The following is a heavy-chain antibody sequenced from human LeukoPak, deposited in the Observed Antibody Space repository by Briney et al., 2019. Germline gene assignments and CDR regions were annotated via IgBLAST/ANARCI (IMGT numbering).Heavy chain of an antibody. CDR3: ARDLDSSGYTNWFDP. CDR2: INPNSGGT. V-gene: IGHV1-2*02. Sequence: ASVKVSCKASGYTFTGYYMHWVRQAPGQGLEWMGWINPNSGGTNYAQKFQGRVTMTRDTSISTAYMEPSRLRSDDTAVYYCARDLDSSGYTNWFDPWGQGTLVTVSS. D-gene: IGHD3-22*01. J-gene: IGHJ5*02. CDR1: GYTFTGYY.